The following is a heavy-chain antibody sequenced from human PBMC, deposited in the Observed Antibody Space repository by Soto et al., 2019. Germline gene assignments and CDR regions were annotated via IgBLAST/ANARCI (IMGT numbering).Heavy chain of an antibody. CDR3: TSTQRGGYYDFWSGYLPFGGEYGMDV. CDR2: IKSKTDGGTT. D-gene: IGHD3-3*01. J-gene: IGHJ6*02. CDR1: GFTFSNAW. V-gene: IGHV3-15*01. Sequence: GGSLRLSCAAPGFTFSNAWMSWVRQAPGKGLEWVGRIKSKTDGGTTDYAAPVKGRFTISRDDSKNTLYLQMNSLKTEDTAVYYCTSTQRGGYYDFWSGYLPFGGEYGMDVWGQGTTVTVSS.